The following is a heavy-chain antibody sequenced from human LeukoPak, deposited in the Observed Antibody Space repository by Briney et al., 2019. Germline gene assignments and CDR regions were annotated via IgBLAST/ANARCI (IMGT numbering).Heavy chain of an antibody. Sequence: PGGSLRLSCAASGFTFSSYEMNWVRQAPGKGLEWVSYISSSGSTIYYADSVKGRFTISRDNAKNSLYLQMNSLRAEDTAVYYCARGVITMVRGVTDYWGQGTLVTVSS. CDR1: GFTFSSYE. CDR2: ISSSGSTI. J-gene: IGHJ4*02. V-gene: IGHV3-48*03. CDR3: ARGVITMVRGVTDY. D-gene: IGHD3-10*01.